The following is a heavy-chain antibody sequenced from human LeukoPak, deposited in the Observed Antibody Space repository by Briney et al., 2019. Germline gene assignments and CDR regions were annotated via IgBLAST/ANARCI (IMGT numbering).Heavy chain of an antibody. Sequence: GGSLRLSCAASGFTFSNYWMSWVRQAPGKGLEWVANIKQDGSEKYYVNSVKGRFTISRDNAKNSSYLQMNSLRAEDTAVYYCARDSATLDYWGQGALVTVSS. CDR1: GFTFSNYW. CDR2: IKQDGSEK. V-gene: IGHV3-7*01. J-gene: IGHJ4*02. CDR3: ARDSATLDY.